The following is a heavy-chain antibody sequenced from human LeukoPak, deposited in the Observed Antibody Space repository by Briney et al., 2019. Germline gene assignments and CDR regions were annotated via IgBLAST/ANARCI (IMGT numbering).Heavy chain of an antibody. D-gene: IGHD1-1*01. CDR3: AKEYERNEWAKEGPYFDY. CDR2: IRYDGSNK. CDR1: GFTFSSYG. V-gene: IGHV3-30*02. Sequence: PGGSLRLSCAASGFTFSSYGMHWVRQAPGKGLEWVAFIRYDGSNKYYADSVKGRFTISGDNSKNTLYLQMNSLRAEDTAVYYCAKEYERNEWAKEGPYFDYWGQGTLVTVSS. J-gene: IGHJ4*02.